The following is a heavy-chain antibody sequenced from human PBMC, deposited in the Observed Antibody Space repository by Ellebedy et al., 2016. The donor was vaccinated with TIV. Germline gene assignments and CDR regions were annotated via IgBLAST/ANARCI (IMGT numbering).Heavy chain of an antibody. Sequence: GESLKISXAASGFTFSSYAMSWVRQAPGKGLEWVSAISGSGGSTYYSDSVKGRFTISRGNSKNTLYLQMNSLRAEDTAVYYCAKGSRVVAAIDGMDVWGQGTTVTVSS. CDR2: ISGSGGST. J-gene: IGHJ6*02. CDR3: AKGSRVVAAIDGMDV. V-gene: IGHV3-23*01. D-gene: IGHD2-15*01. CDR1: GFTFSSYA.